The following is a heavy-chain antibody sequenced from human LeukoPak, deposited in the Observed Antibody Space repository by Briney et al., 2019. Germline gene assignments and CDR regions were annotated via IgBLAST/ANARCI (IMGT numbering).Heavy chain of an antibody. V-gene: IGHV3-33*01. Sequence: GGSLRLSCAPARFTFSSYGMHWVRQAPGKGLEWVAVIWYDGSNKFYADSVKGRFTISRDNSKNTLYLQMNSLRAEDTAAYCCARGTTTLEYWGQGTLVTVSS. CDR2: IWYDGSNK. CDR3: ARGTTTLEY. D-gene: IGHD1-26*01. J-gene: IGHJ4*02. CDR1: RFTFSSYG.